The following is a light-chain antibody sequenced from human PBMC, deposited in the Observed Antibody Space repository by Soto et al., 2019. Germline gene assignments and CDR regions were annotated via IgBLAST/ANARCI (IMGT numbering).Light chain of an antibody. CDR3: AAWDDSLNGYV. Sequence: QSVLTQPPSASGTPGQRGTISCSGSSSNIGSNTVNWYQQLPGTAPKLLIHANNQRPSGVPDRFSGSKSGTSASLAISWLQSEEADYYCAAWDDSLNGYVFGTGTKLTVL. V-gene: IGLV1-44*01. J-gene: IGLJ1*01. CDR2: ANN. CDR1: SSNIGSNT.